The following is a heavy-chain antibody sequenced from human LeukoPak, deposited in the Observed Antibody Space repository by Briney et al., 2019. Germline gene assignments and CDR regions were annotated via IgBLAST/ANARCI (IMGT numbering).Heavy chain of an antibody. J-gene: IGHJ4*02. Sequence: PGGSLRLSCAASGFTFSDYYMSWIRQAPGKGLEWVSYISSSSSYTNYADSVKGRFTISRDNSKNTLYLQLSSLRAEDTAVYYCAKLKQWQPQRYFFEYWGQGALVTVAS. CDR2: ISSSSSYT. V-gene: IGHV3-11*03. CDR1: GFTFSDYY. D-gene: IGHD6-19*01. CDR3: AKLKQWQPQRYFFEY.